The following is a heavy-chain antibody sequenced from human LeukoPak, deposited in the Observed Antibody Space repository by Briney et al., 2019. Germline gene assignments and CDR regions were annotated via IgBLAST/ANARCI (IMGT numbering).Heavy chain of an antibody. CDR2: ISAYNGNT. V-gene: IGHV1-18*01. D-gene: IGHD3-16*01. J-gene: IGHJ3*02. Sequence: ASVKVSCKASGYTFTSYGISWVRQAPGQGLEWMGWISAYNGNTNYAQKLQGRVTMTTDTSTSTAYMELRSLRSDDTAVYYCARDILSVWGILRPYAFDIRGQGTMVTVSS. CDR1: GYTFTSYG. CDR3: ARDILSVWGILRPYAFDI.